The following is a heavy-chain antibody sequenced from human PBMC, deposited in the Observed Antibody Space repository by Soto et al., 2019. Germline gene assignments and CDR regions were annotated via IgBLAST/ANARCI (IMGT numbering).Heavy chain of an antibody. CDR3: TIGSWSGEVFDI. CDR1: GGTFSTYG. J-gene: IGHJ3*02. D-gene: IGHD2-21*01. CDR2: IIPMLGIA. V-gene: IGHV1-69*02. Sequence: QVQLVQSGAEVKKPGSSVKVSCKDSGGTFSTYGMFWVRQAPGQGLEWMGRIIPMLGIANYAQRFQDRVTITADKPTATAYMELSSLRSEDTALYYCTIGSWSGEVFDIWGQGTMVTVSS.